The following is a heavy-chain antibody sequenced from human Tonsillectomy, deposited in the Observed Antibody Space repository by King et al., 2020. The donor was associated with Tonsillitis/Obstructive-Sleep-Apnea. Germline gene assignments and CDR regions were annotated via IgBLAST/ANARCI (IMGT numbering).Heavy chain of an antibody. D-gene: IGHD3-22*01. J-gene: IGHJ1*01. CDR2: INHSGST. CDR3: ARGAYYYDS. CDR1: GGSFSGYY. Sequence: VQLQQWGAGLLKPSETLSLTCAVYGGSFSGYYWSWIRQPPGKGLEWIGEINHSGSTNYNPSLKSRVTISVDTSKNQFSLKLSSVTAADKAVYYCARGAYYYDSWGQGTLVTVSS. V-gene: IGHV4-34*01.